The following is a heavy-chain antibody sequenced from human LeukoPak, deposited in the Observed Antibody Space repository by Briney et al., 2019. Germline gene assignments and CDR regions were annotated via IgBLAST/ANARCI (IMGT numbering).Heavy chain of an antibody. Sequence: GGSLRLSCAASGFTFSSYAMSWVRQAPGKGLEWVSAISGSGGSTYYADSVKGRFTISGDNSKNTLYLQMNSLRAEDTAVYYCAKVWSDFWSGYPYNWFDPWGQGTLVTVSS. D-gene: IGHD3-3*01. CDR3: AKVWSDFWSGYPYNWFDP. J-gene: IGHJ5*02. CDR2: ISGSGGST. V-gene: IGHV3-23*01. CDR1: GFTFSSYA.